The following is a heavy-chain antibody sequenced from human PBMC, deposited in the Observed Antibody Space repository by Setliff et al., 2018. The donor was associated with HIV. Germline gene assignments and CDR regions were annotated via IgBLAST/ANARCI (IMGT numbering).Heavy chain of an antibody. D-gene: IGHD2-21*01. CDR1: GYSFTNYY. Sequence: ASVKVSCKASGYSFTNYYMNWVRQAPGQGLEWMGIINPSGGGTTYAQKFQGRVTMTRDTSTDTLYMDLSSLTSEDTAVYYCASKGGSENFPDSDAFDVWGQGTLVTVSS. CDR3: ASKGGSENFPDSDAFDV. CDR2: INPSGGGT. J-gene: IGHJ3*01. V-gene: IGHV1-46*01.